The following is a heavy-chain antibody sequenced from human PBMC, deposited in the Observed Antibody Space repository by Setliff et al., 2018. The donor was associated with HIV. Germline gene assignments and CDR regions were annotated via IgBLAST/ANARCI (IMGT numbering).Heavy chain of an antibody. CDR2: IFYSGHT. V-gene: IGHV4-39*01. CDR1: GGSISSSSYY. J-gene: IGHJ4*02. Sequence: SETLSLTCTVSGGSISSSSYYWGWIRQPPGKGLEWIGNIFYSGHTYYNPSLRSRVTISVDTSKNQFSLKLRSVTAADTAVYYCARSPAAEGHWGQGTLITVSS. CDR3: ARSPAAEGH. D-gene: IGHD6-13*01.